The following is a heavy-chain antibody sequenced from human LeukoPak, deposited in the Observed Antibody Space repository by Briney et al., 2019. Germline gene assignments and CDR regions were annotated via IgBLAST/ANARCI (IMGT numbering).Heavy chain of an antibody. CDR1: GFTFSSYG. CDR2: IRYDGSNK. Sequence: GGSLRLSCAASGFTFSSYGMHWVRQAPGKGLEWVAFIRYDGSNKYYADSVKGRFTISRDNSKNTLYLQMNSLRAEDTAVYYCARDEEYGDYLYYYYYYMDVWGKGTTVTVSS. V-gene: IGHV3-30*02. D-gene: IGHD4-17*01. CDR3: ARDEEYGDYLYYYYYYMDV. J-gene: IGHJ6*03.